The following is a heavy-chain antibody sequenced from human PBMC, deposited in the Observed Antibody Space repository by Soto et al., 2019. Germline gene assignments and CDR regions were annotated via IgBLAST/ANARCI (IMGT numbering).Heavy chain of an antibody. J-gene: IGHJ6*02. CDR3: ARDWYYFDSSGYSKPGYYHYYGLDV. Sequence: ASVKFSCKASGYTFTDYYIHWVRQAPGQGLEWMGWINPNSGGTKFAQQFQGRVTMTRDTSISTAYMELSRLRFDDTTVYYCARDWYYFDSSGYSKPGYYHYYGLDVWGQGTTVTVSS. CDR1: GYTFTDYY. D-gene: IGHD3-22*01. V-gene: IGHV1-2*02. CDR2: INPNSGGT.